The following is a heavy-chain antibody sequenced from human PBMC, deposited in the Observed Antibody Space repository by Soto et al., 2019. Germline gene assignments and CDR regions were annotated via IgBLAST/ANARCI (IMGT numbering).Heavy chain of an antibody. Sequence: GGSLRLSCAASGFTFSSYAMHWVRQAPGKGLEWVAVISYDGSNKYYADSVKGRFTISRDNSKNTLYLQMNSLRAEDTAVYYCARDSGSGYYGDAFDIWGQGTMVTVSS. CDR3: ARDSGSGYYGDAFDI. CDR2: ISYDGSNK. D-gene: IGHD3-22*01. V-gene: IGHV3-30-3*01. J-gene: IGHJ3*02. CDR1: GFTFSSYA.